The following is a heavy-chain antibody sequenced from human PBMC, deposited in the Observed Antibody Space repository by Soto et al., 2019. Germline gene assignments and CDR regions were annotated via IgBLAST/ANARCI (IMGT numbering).Heavy chain of an antibody. CDR3: ARLLSGNKEWFDP. D-gene: IGHD3-10*01. J-gene: IGHJ5*02. CDR1: GVSISAGNL. V-gene: IGHV4-4*02. CDR2: VFPDGST. Sequence: QVQLQESGPGLVKPWGTLSLTCAVSGVSISAGNLWSWVCQPPGKGLEWIGEVFPDGSTNYNPSLKSRVTMSVDKSQNHFSLNLTSVTAADTAVYYCARLLSGNKEWFDPWGQGTLVTVSS.